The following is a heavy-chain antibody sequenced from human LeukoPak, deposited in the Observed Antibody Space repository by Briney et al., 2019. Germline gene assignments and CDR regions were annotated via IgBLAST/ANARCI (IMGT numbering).Heavy chain of an antibody. Sequence: GASVKVSCKASGYSFTVYCIHWVRRAPKEGLEWMGWIIPNTGDTTIAQKFRGRVSMTRDMSLRTVYMELNTPNSDDTAVYFCTAGVLLQDGGAFDFWGQGKMVTVTS. CDR3: TAGVLLQDGGAFDF. CDR1: GYSFTVYC. J-gene: IGHJ3*01. CDR2: IIPNTGDT. V-gene: IGHV1-2*02. D-gene: IGHD3-22*01.